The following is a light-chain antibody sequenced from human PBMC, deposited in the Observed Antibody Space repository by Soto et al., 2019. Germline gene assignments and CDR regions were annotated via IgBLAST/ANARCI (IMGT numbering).Light chain of an antibody. CDR2: EVS. Sequence: QSVLTQPASVSGSPGQSITISCTGTSSDVGGYNYVSWYQQHPGKVPKLMIYEVSNRPSGVSYRFSGSKSGNTASLTISGLQAEDEADYYCSSHTSTNTRVFGTGTKVTV. CDR3: SSHTSTNTRV. J-gene: IGLJ1*01. V-gene: IGLV2-14*01. CDR1: SSDVGGYNY.